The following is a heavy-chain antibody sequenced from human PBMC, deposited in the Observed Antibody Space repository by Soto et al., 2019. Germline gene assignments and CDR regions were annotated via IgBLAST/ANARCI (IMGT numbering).Heavy chain of an antibody. CDR3: ARLHLLSYDFWSGSRENWFDP. Sequence: SETLSLTCTVSGGSISSYYWSWIRQPPGKGLEWIGYIYYSGSTNYNPSLKSRVTISVDTSKNQFSLKLSSVTAADTAVYYCARLHLLSYDFWSGSRENWFDPWGQGTLVTVSS. V-gene: IGHV4-59*08. J-gene: IGHJ5*02. CDR2: IYYSGST. CDR1: GGSISSYY. D-gene: IGHD3-3*01.